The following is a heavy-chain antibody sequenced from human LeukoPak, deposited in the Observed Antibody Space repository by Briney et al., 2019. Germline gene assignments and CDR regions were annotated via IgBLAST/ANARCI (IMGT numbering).Heavy chain of an antibody. CDR2: ISGSGGST. Sequence: PGGSLRLSCAASGFTFSTYAISWVRQAPGKGLEWVSGISGSGGSTYYADSLKGRFTISRDNSKNTLYLQVNSLRAEDTAVYYCAKVGVTGWYFDYWGQGALVTVSS. D-gene: IGHD1-26*01. CDR3: AKVGVTGWYFDY. V-gene: IGHV3-23*01. CDR1: GFTFSTYA. J-gene: IGHJ4*02.